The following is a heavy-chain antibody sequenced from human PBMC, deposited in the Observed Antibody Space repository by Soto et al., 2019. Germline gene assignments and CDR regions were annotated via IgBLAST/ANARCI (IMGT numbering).Heavy chain of an antibody. CDR3: HTPHGRNAFDI. CDR1: GFTFSNAW. V-gene: IGHV3-15*01. Sequence: GGSLRLSCATSGFTFSNAWMAWVRQAPGKGLEWVGRIKSIADGGTTNYAAPVKGRFSISRHDSENTLYLQMNSLRVEDTGIYYCHTPHGRNAFDIWGPGTVVTVS. CDR2: IKSIADGGTT. J-gene: IGHJ3*02. D-gene: IGHD2-8*01.